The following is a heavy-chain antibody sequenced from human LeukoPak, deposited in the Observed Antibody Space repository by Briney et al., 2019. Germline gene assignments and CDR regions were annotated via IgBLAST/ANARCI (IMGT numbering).Heavy chain of an antibody. CDR3: ASQISQHAFDI. CDR2: INHSGST. D-gene: IGHD2/OR15-2a*01. V-gene: IGHV4-34*01. CDR1: GGAFSGYY. J-gene: IGHJ3*02. Sequence: SETLSLTCAVYGGAFSGYYRSWIRQPPGKGLEWIGEINHSGSTNYNPSLKSRVTISVDTSKNQFSLKLSSVTAADTAVFYCASQISQHAFDIWGQGTMVTVSS.